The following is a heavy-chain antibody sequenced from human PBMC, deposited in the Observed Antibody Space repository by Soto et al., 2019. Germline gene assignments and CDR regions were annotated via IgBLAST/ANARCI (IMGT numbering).Heavy chain of an antibody. CDR3: ARDLDGSGSYFTDF. Sequence: ASVKFSCKASGYAFSGYGINWVRQVPGQGLEWMGWISAYNGNKKYAQKFQDRVTMTTDTSTSTAYMELRSLRSDDTAVYYCARDLDGSGSYFTDFWGQGSLVTVSS. CDR2: ISAYNGNK. CDR1: GYAFSGYG. D-gene: IGHD3-10*01. V-gene: IGHV1-18*01. J-gene: IGHJ4*02.